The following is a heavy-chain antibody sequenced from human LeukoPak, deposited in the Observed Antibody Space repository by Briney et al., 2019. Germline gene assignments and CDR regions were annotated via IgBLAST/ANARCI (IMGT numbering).Heavy chain of an antibody. V-gene: IGHV4-4*02. CDR1: GGSITSTNW. CDR2: VSLSGLT. Sequence: SETLSLTCGVSGGSITSTNWWSWVRQPPGQGLEWIGEVSLSGLTNYNPSLSSRVIMALDTSKNHLSLHLTSVTAADTAVYYCSRENGAFSPFGYWGQGYLVTVLS. D-gene: IGHD2-8*01. J-gene: IGHJ4*02. CDR3: SRENGAFSPFGY.